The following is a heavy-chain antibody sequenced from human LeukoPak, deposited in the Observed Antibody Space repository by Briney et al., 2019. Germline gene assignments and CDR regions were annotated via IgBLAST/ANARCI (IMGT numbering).Heavy chain of an antibody. D-gene: IGHD3-16*01. J-gene: IGHJ4*02. CDR2: INHSGST. V-gene: IGHV4-34*01. CDR1: GGSFSGYY. CDR3: ATSGGTLGPTNYFAY. Sequence: SETLSLTCAVYGGSFSGYYWSWIRQPPGKGLEWIGEINHSGSTNYNPSLKSRVTISVDTSKNQFSLKLGSVTAADTAVYYCATSGGTLGPTNYFAYWGQGTLVTVSS.